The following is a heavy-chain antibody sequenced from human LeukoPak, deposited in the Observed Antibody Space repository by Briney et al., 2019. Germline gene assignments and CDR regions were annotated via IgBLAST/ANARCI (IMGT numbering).Heavy chain of an antibody. V-gene: IGHV3-23*01. CDR1: GFTFSSYA. CDR3: AKDPAVANTARRFQH. Sequence: GGSLRLSCVASGFTFSSYAMSWVRQAPGKGLEWVSGISGSGASTYYADSVKGRFTISRDNSKNTLYLRMNSLRAEDTAVYYCAKDPAVANTARRFQHWGQGTLVTVTS. J-gene: IGHJ1*01. CDR2: ISGSGAST. D-gene: IGHD6-19*01.